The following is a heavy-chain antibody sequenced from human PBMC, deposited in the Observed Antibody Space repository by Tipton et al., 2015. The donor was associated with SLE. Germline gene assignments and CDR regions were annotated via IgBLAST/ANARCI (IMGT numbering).Heavy chain of an antibody. V-gene: IGHV4-34*01. D-gene: IGHD6-13*01. CDR3: ARHYGSSFDF. Sequence: TLSLTCAVYGGSFSDYYWSWIRQPPGKGLEWIGYIYHSGTTYYNPSLKSRVTILVETSKNQFSLKVRSVTAADTAVYYCARHYGSSFDFWGQGTLVTVSS. CDR1: GGSFSDYY. CDR2: IYHSGTT. J-gene: IGHJ4*02.